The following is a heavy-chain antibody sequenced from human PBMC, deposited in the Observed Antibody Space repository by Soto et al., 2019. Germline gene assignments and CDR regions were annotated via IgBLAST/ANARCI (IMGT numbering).Heavy chain of an antibody. V-gene: IGHV3-30*18. Sequence: QVQLVESGGGVVQPGRSLRLSCAASGFTFSSYGMHWVRQAPGKGLEWVAVISYDGSNKYYADSVKGRFTISRDNSKNTLYLQMNSLRAEDTAVYYCAKAKDYYDSSGYYYDYFDYWGQGTLVIVSS. CDR3: AKAKDYYDSSGYYYDYFDY. D-gene: IGHD3-22*01. J-gene: IGHJ4*02. CDR1: GFTFSSYG. CDR2: ISYDGSNK.